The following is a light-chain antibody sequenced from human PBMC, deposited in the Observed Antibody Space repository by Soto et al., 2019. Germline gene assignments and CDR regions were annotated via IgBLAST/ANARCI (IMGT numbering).Light chain of an antibody. Sequence: QSALTQPPSASGSPGQSVTISCTGTSSDVGGYNYVSWYQQHPGKAPKVMIYEVSKRPSGVPDRFSGSKSGNTASLTVSGLQAEHEADYYCSSFSGSNEMVFGGGTKVTVL. V-gene: IGLV2-8*01. J-gene: IGLJ2*01. CDR1: SSDVGGYNY. CDR2: EVS. CDR3: SSFSGSNEMV.